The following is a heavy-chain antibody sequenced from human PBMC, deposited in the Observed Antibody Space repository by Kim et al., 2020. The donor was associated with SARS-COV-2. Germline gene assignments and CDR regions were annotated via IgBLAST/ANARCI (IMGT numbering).Heavy chain of an antibody. J-gene: IGHJ4*02. CDR3: ARGDYYSY. D-gene: IGHD3-22*01. V-gene: IGHV3-74*01. Sequence: EGGTTTYVDSVKGRFTISRDNAKNTLYLQMNSLRAEDTAVYYCARGDYYSYWGQGTLVTVSS. CDR2: EGGTT.